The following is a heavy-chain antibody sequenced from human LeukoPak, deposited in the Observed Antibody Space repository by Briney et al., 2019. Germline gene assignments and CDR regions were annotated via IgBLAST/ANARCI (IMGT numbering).Heavy chain of an antibody. CDR2: IYYSGST. J-gene: IGHJ4*02. V-gene: IGHV4-39*01. CDR3: ARQLYSSGYYYYYFDY. D-gene: IGHD3-22*01. Sequence: PSETLSLTCTVSGGSISSSSYYWGWIRQPPGKGLEWIGSIYYSGSTYYNPSLKSRVTISVDTSKNQFSLKLSSVTAADTAVYYCARQLYSSGYYYYYFDYWGQGTLVTVSS. CDR1: GGSISSSSYY.